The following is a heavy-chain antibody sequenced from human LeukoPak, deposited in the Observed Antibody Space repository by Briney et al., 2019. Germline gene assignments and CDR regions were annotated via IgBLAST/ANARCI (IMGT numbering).Heavy chain of an antibody. V-gene: IGHV4-59*12. J-gene: IGHJ4*02. D-gene: IGHD1/OR15-1a*01. CDR1: GGSISSYY. Sequence: SETLSLTCTVSGGSISSYYWSWIRQPPGKGLEWIGYIYYSGSTNYNPSLKSRVTISVDTSKNQFSLKLGSVTAADTAVYYCARDSGNWNIDYWGRGILVTVSS. CDR3: ARDSGNWNIDY. CDR2: IYYSGST.